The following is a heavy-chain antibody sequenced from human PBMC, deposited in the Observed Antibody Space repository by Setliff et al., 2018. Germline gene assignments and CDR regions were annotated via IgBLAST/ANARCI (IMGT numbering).Heavy chain of an antibody. CDR2: INPSGGLT. V-gene: IGHV1-46*01. CDR1: GYTLTKYY. J-gene: IGHJ6*03. D-gene: IGHD5-18*01. Sequence: ASVKVSCKASGYTLTKYYMHWVRQAPGQGLEWMGIINPSGGLTRYAQKFQGRVTMTRDTSTSTVYMEVSSLRFEDTAVYYCAREGVDTRSSTDYRYYMDVWGKGTTVTVSS. CDR3: AREGVDTRSSTDYRYYMDV.